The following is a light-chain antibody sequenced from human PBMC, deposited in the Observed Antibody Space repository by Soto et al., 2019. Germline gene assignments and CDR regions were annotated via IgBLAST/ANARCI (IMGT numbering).Light chain of an antibody. J-gene: IGKJ1*01. CDR1: HGISSY. V-gene: IGKV1-5*01. Sequence: DSKMTQSPNTLAAVVGDRVTITSLACHGISSYLAWYHQKPGKAPKLLIFDASILESGVPSRFSGSGSGTEFTLTISTLQPDDLAPYYCQHYSSYSGAFGQGTKVDIK. CDR3: QHYSSYSGA. CDR2: DAS.